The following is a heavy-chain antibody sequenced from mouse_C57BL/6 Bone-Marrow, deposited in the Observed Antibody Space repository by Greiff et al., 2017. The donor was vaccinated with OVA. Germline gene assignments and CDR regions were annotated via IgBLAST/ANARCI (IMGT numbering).Heavy chain of an antibody. Sequence: QVQLQQSGAELVRPGASVTLSCKASGYTFTDYEMHWVKQTPVHGLEWIGAIDPETGGTAYNQKFKGKAILTADKSSSTAYMELRSLTSGHSAVYYCTRGDYSWFAYWGQGTLVTVSA. V-gene: IGHV1-15*01. CDR3: TRGDYSWFAY. J-gene: IGHJ3*01. CDR1: GYTFTDYE. CDR2: IDPETGGT. D-gene: IGHD1-1*01.